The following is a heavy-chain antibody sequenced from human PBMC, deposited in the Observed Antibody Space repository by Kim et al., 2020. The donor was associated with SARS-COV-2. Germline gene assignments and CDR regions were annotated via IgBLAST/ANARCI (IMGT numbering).Heavy chain of an antibody. CDR2: ISYDGSNK. CDR3: ARDFGSGSYGYGLYV. D-gene: IGHD3-10*01. CDR1: GFTFSSYA. J-gene: IGHJ6*02. V-gene: IGHV3-30*04. Sequence: GGSLRLSCAASGFTFSSYAMHWVRQAPGKGLEWVAVISYDGSNKYYADSVKGRFTISRDNSKNTLYLQMNSLRAEDTAVYYCARDFGSGSYGYGLYVWGREPTVTVS.